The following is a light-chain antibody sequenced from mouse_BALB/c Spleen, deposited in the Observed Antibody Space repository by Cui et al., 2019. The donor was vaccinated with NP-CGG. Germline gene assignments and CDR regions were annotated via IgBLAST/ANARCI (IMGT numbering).Light chain of an antibody. Sequence: QAVVTQESAFTTSPGETVTLTCRSSTRAVTTRNFANWVQEKPDHLFTGLIGGTNNRAPGVPARFSGSLIGDKAALTITGAQTEDEAIYFCALWYSNHWVFGGGTKLNVL. J-gene: IGLJ1*01. V-gene: IGLV1*01. CDR3: ALWYSNHWV. CDR1: TRAVTTRNF. CDR2: GTN.